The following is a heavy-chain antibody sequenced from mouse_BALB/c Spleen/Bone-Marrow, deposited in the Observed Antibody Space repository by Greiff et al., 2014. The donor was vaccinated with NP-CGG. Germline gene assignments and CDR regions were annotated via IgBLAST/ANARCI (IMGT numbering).Heavy chain of an antibody. V-gene: IGHV1-69*01. D-gene: IGHD4-1*01. Sequence: VQLQQSGAELVMPGASVRMSCKASGYTFTDYWMHWVKQRPGQGLEWIGAIDTSDTYTNYNQKFKGKATLTVDESSSTAYMQLSSLTSEDSAVYFCTRGWDGDYFDYWGQGTTLTVSS. J-gene: IGHJ2*01. CDR2: IDTSDTYT. CDR1: GYTFTDYW. CDR3: TRGWDGDYFDY.